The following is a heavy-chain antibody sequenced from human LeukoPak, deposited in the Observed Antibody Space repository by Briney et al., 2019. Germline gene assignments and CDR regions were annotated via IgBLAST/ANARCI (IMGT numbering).Heavy chain of an antibody. V-gene: IGHV3-23*01. J-gene: IGHJ4*02. Sequence: GGSLRLSCAASGFIFSNYALVWVRQAPGKGLEWVSSIWGSGVTTRYADAVKGRFTISRDNSKNTLYLQMNSLGADDTAVYFCGRDPNGDYVGAFEFWGQGTLVTVSS. CDR1: GFIFSNYA. CDR2: IWGSGVTT. CDR3: GRDPNGDYVGAFEF. D-gene: IGHD4-17*01.